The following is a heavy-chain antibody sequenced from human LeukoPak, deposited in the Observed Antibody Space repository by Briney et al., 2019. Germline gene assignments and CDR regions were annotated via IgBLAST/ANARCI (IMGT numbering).Heavy chain of an antibody. J-gene: IGHJ6*02. CDR3: ARAIGAGYNYYYYGMDV. CDR2: IYHSGST. CDR1: GGSISSNNR. Sequence: SGTLSLTCAVSGGSISSNNRWSWVRQPPGKGLEWIGEIYHSGSTNYNPSLKSRLTISVDKSKNQVSLKVTSVTAADTAVYYCARAIGAGYNYYYYGMDVWGQGTTVTVSS. V-gene: IGHV4-4*02. D-gene: IGHD5-12*01.